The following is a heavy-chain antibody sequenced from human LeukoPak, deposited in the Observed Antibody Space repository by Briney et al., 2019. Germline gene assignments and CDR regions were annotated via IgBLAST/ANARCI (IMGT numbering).Heavy chain of an antibody. CDR2: ISYDGSNK. V-gene: IGHV3-30*04. Sequence: PGRSLRLSCAASGFTFSSYAMHWVRQAPGKGLEWVAVISYDGSNKYYADSVKGRFTISRDNSKNTLYLQMNSLRAEDTAAYYCARVAQPWGQGTLVTVSS. J-gene: IGHJ5*02. CDR1: GFTFSSYA. CDR3: ARVAQP.